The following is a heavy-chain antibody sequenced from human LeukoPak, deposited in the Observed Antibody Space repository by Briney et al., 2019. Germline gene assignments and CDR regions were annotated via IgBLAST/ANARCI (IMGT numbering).Heavy chain of an antibody. CDR1: GFTFNSYA. D-gene: IGHD1-26*01. CDR3: AKKEGVGGPFDY. Sequence: GGSLRLSCSASGFTFNSYAMSWVRQAPGKGLEWVSAISGSGGSTYYADSVKGRFTISRDNSKNTLYLQMNSLRAEDTAVYYCAKKEGVGGPFDYWGQGTLVTVSS. J-gene: IGHJ4*02. V-gene: IGHV3-23*01. CDR2: ISGSGGST.